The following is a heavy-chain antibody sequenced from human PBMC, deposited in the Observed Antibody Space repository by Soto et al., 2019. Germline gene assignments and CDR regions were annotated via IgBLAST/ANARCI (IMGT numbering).Heavy chain of an antibody. V-gene: IGHV4-31*03. CDR2: IYYSGST. J-gene: IGHJ4*02. CDR1: GGSISSGGYY. D-gene: IGHD2-15*01. Sequence: QVQLQESGPGLVKPSQTLSLTCTVSGGSISSGGYYWSWIRQHPGNGLEWIGYIYYSGSTYYNPSLNSRFTLPGDTSKNQSSLKLSSVTAADTAVYYCAVAPHSIWSDYWGQGTLVTVSA. CDR3: AVAPHSIWSDY.